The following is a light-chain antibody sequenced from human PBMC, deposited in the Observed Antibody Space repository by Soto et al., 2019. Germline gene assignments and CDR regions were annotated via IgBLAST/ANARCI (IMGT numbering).Light chain of an antibody. J-gene: IGKJ1*01. V-gene: IGKV3-20*01. CDR2: GAS. CDR1: QSLRATY. Sequence: EVVLTQTPDTLSLSPGETATLSCTDSQSLRATYVAWFQQRPGQAPRLLIYGASTRAPGFPARFSGSWSGTDFNLTISRLELEDFAVYYCQQYGSSPKTFGQGTKGDIK. CDR3: QQYGSSPKT.